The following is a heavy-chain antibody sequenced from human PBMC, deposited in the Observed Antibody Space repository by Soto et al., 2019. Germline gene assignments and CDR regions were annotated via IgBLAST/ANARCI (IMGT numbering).Heavy chain of an antibody. D-gene: IGHD2-15*01. V-gene: IGHV1-8*01. CDR2: MNPNSGNT. CDR3: ARGSSLGCSGGSCYIGYMDV. J-gene: IGHJ6*03. CDR1: GYTFTSYD. Sequence: ASVKVSCKASGYTFTSYDINWVRQATGQGLEWMGWMNPNSGNTGYAQKFQGRVTMTRNTSISTAYMELSSLRSEDTAVYYFARGSSLGCSGGSCYIGYMDVWGKGTTVTVSS.